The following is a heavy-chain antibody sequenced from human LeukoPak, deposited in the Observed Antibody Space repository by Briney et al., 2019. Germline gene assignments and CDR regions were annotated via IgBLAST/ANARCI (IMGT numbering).Heavy chain of an antibody. D-gene: IGHD6-13*01. CDR3: ARLGIAAL. Sequence: PGGSLRLSCAASGFTFSSYEMNWVRQAPGKGLEWVSSISRSATTIYYADSVKGRFTISRDNAKNSLYLQMNSLRAEDTAVYYCARLGIAALWGQGTLVTVSS. CDR1: GFTFSSYE. V-gene: IGHV3-48*03. J-gene: IGHJ4*02. CDR2: ISRSATTI.